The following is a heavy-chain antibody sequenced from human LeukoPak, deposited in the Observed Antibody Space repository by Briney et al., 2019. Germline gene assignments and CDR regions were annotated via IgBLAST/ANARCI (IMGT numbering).Heavy chain of an antibody. J-gene: IGHJ4*02. CDR2: ISGSGGST. D-gene: IGHD1-26*01. CDR3: AKDLSVVGATTGFDY. CDR1: GFTFSSYA. Sequence: GGSLRLSCAASGFTFSSYAMSWVRQAPGKGLEWVSAISGSGGSTYYADSVKGRFTISRDNSKNTLYLQMNSLRAEDTAVYYCAKDLSVVGATTGFDYWGQGTLVTVSS. V-gene: IGHV3-23*01.